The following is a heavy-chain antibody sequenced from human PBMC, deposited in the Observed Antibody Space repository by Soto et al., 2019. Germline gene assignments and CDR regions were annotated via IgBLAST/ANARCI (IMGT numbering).Heavy chain of an antibody. Sequence: QVQLQESGPGLVKPPQTLSLTCTVSGDSTSSGDYYWSWIRQPPGKGLEWIGSFYYSGSTYYNPSLKSRVTISVDTSKNQFSLKVSSVTAADTALYYCAQRSGFYTGIDYWGRGTLVTVSS. CDR3: AQRSGFYTGIDY. D-gene: IGHD3-3*01. J-gene: IGHJ4*02. CDR1: GDSTSSGDYY. V-gene: IGHV4-30-4*01. CDR2: FYYSGST.